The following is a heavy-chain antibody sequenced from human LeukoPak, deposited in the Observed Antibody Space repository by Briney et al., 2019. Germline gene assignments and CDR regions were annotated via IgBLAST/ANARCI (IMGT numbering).Heavy chain of an antibody. CDR1: GYTFTHYG. CDR2: ISTYNGDT. J-gene: IGHJ4*02. CDR3: ARDPSNTSGWYTYFDF. V-gene: IGHV1-18*04. Sequence: ALVKVSCKASGYTFTHYGIAWVRQAPGQGLEWMAWISTYNGDTHYAQKLRDRVTVTTETPTSTVYMELRSLRSDDTAVYYCARDPSNTSGWYTYFDFWGQGTLVTVSS. D-gene: IGHD6-19*01.